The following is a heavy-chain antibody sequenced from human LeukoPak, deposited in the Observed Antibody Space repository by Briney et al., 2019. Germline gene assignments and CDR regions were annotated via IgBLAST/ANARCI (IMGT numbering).Heavy chain of an antibody. CDR2: ISSSSSYI. V-gene: IGHV3-21*01. J-gene: IGHJ4*02. CDR1: GFTFSSYS. CDR3: ARDRGYSYGLYAHYFDY. D-gene: IGHD5-18*01. Sequence: GGSLRLSCAASGFTFSSYSMNWVRQAPGKGLEWVSSISSSSSYIYYADSVKGRFTISRDNAKNSLYLQMNSLRAEDTAVYYCARDRGYSYGLYAHYFDYWGQGTLVTVSS.